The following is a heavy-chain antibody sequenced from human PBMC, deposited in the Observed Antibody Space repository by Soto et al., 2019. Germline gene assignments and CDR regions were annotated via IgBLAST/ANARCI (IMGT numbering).Heavy chain of an antibody. Sequence: SETLSLTCTVSGGSISSSSYYWGWIRQPPGKGLEWIGSIYYSGSTYYNPSLKSRVTISVDTSKNQFSLKLSSVTAADTAVYYCARNNYDFWSGYHSNHNWFDPWGQGTLVTVSS. J-gene: IGHJ5*02. V-gene: IGHV4-39*01. D-gene: IGHD3-3*01. CDR3: ARNNYDFWSGYHSNHNWFDP. CDR2: IYYSGST. CDR1: GGSISSSSYY.